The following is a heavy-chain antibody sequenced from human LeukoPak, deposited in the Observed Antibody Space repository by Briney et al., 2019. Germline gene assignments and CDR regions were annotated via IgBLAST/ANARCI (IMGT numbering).Heavy chain of an antibody. Sequence: PGGSLRLSCAASGFTFSSYEMNWVRQAPGKGLEWISYISSRKSNIYYADSVKGRFTISRDNAKNSLYLHMNSLRAEDTAVYYCARRGDTSGWFMDYWGQGTLVTVSS. CDR3: ARRGDTSGWFMDY. CDR1: GFTFSSYE. D-gene: IGHD6-13*01. CDR2: ISSRKSNI. V-gene: IGHV3-48*03. J-gene: IGHJ4*02.